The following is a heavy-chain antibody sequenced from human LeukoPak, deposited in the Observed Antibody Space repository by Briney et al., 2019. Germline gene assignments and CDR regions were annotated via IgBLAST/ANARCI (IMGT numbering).Heavy chain of an antibody. CDR2: INHSGST. D-gene: IGHD2-2*02. J-gene: IGHJ5*02. CDR1: GGSFSGYY. Sequence: SETLSLTCAVYGGSFSGYYWSWIRQPPGKGLEWIGEINHSGSTNYNPSLKSRVTISVDTSKNQFSLKLSSVTAADTAVYYCARREPIVVVPAAIVHNWFDPWGQGTLVTVSS. CDR3: ARREPIVVVPAAIVHNWFDP. V-gene: IGHV4-34*01.